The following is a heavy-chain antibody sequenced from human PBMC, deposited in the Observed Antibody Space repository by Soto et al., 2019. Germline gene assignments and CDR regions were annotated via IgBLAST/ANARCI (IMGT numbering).Heavy chain of an antibody. J-gene: IGHJ6*02. Sequence: QVQLVQSGAEVKKPGASVKVSCKASGYTFTSYGLSWVRQAPGQGLERMGWISTYNGNTNYAQKLQGRGTMTTDTSTSTAYMELRSLRSDDTAVYYCARDGEVFWSGYKYYYGMDVWGQGTTVTVSS. CDR2: ISTYNGNT. V-gene: IGHV1-18*01. CDR3: ARDGEVFWSGYKYYYGMDV. CDR1: GYTFTSYG. D-gene: IGHD3-3*01.